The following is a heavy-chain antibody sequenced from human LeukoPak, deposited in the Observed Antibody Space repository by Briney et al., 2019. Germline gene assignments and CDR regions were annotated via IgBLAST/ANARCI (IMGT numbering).Heavy chain of an antibody. J-gene: IGHJ4*02. D-gene: IGHD5-12*01. CDR1: GGTFSSYA. CDR2: IIPIFGTA. Sequence: SVKVSCKASGGTFSSYAISWVRQAPGQGLEWMGGIIPIFGTANYAQKFQGRVTITADESTSTAYMELSSLRSEDTAVYYCARPARIVATTYFDYWGQGTLVTVSS. CDR3: ARPARIVATTYFDY. V-gene: IGHV1-69*13.